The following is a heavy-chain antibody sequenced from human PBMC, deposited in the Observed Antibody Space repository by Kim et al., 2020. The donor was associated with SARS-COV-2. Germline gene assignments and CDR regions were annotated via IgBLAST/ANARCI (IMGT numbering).Heavy chain of an antibody. D-gene: IGHD5-12*01. Sequence: SETLSLTCTVSGGSISSYYWSWIRQPPGKGLEWIGYIYYSGRTNYNPSLKSRVTISVDTSKNQFSLQLSSVTAADTAMYYCARGGYSGYIDYLGQGTLVT. CDR2: IYYSGRT. CDR1: GGSISSYY. J-gene: IGHJ4*02. CDR3: ARGGYSGYIDY. V-gene: IGHV4-59*13.